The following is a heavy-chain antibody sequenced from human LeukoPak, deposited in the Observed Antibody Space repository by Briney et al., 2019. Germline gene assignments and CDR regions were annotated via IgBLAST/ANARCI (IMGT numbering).Heavy chain of an antibody. J-gene: IGHJ5*02. V-gene: IGHV4-34*01. D-gene: IGHD2-2*01. Sequence: PSETLSLTCAVYGGSFSGYYWSWIRQPPGKGLEWIGEINHSGSTNYNPSLKSRVTISVDTSKNQFSLKLSSVTAADTAVYYCARGLGRIVVVPAATPPYNWFDPWGQGTLVTVSS. CDR3: ARGLGRIVVVPAATPPYNWFDP. CDR1: GGSFSGYY. CDR2: INHSGST.